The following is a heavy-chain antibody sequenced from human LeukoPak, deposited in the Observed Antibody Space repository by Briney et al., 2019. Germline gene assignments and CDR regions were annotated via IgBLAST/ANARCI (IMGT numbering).Heavy chain of an antibody. CDR3: ARDTLGQLLYYYYHGMDV. Sequence: PGGSLRLSCAASVFTFSNYNMNWVRQAPGKGLEWVSSIGCSSTYIYYADSVKGRFTISRDNAKNSLYLQLNSLRAEDTAVYYCARDTLGQLLYYYYHGMDVWGKGTTVTVSS. V-gene: IGHV3-21*01. CDR1: VFTFSNYN. J-gene: IGHJ6*04. CDR2: IGCSSTYI. D-gene: IGHD2-2*02.